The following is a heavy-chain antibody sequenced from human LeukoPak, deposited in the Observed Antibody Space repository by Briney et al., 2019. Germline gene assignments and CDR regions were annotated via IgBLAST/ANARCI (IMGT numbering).Heavy chain of an antibody. CDR3: AREDIMVGATPHDY. CDR2: IIPIFGTA. V-gene: IGHV1-69*05. D-gene: IGHD1-26*01. J-gene: IGHJ4*02. CDR1: GGTFSSYA. Sequence: SVKVSCKASGGTFSSYAISWVRQAPGQGLEWMGRIIPIFGTANYAQKFQGRVTITTDEPTSTAYMELSSLRSEDTAVYYCAREDIMVGATPHDYWGQGTLVTVSS.